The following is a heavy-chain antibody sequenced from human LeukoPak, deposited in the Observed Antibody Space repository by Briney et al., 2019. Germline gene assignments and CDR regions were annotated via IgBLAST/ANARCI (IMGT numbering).Heavy chain of an antibody. J-gene: IGHJ4*02. CDR3: ARGKQWLGDFDY. V-gene: IGHV1-69*06. CDR2: IILIFGTS. D-gene: IGHD6-19*01. Sequence: AVTVSFKSSGGTFSSYAICWVRQAPGQGLEWVGGIILIFGTSNYAQKFQGRVTITADKSTSTAYMELSSLRSEDTAVYYCARGKQWLGDFDYWGQGTLVTVSS. CDR1: GGTFSSYA.